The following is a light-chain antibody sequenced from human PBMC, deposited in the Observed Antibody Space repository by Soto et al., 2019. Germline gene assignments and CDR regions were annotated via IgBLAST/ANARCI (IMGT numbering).Light chain of an antibody. CDR1: QSVSSN. V-gene: IGKV3-15*01. CDR2: RAS. Sequence: EIVMTQSPATLSVSPGERATLSCRASQSVSSNLAWYQQKPGQAPRLLIYRASTRATGIPARFSGGGSGTEFTLTVSSLQSEDFAIYFCQQYNDWPLTFGQGTKVDIK. J-gene: IGKJ1*01. CDR3: QQYNDWPLT.